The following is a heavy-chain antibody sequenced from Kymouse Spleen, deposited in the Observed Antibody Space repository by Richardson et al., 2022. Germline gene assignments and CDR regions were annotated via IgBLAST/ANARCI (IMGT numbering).Heavy chain of an antibody. Sequence: QLQLQESGPGLVKPSETLSLTCTVSGGSISSSSYYWGWIRQPPGKGLEWIGSIYYSGSTYYNPSLKSRVTISVDTSKNQFSLKLSSVTAADTAVYYCARRLWFGELWVLLRYGRLGPRDHGHRLL. D-gene: IGHD3-10*01. CDR1: GGSISSSSYY. V-gene: IGHV4-39*01. CDR3: ARRLWFGELWVLLRYGR. J-gene: IGHJ6*02. CDR2: IYYSGST.